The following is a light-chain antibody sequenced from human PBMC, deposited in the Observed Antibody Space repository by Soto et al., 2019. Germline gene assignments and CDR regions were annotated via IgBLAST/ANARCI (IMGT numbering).Light chain of an antibody. CDR3: TAYSGIRNWGL. Sequence: QSVLTQPPSASGSPGQSVTISCTGTSSDVGGYDYVSWYQQHPGKAPKLIISHVTERPSGVPDRFSGSKSGNTASLTISGLQAGDEADYYCTAYSGIRNWGLFGTGTKVTVL. CDR1: SSDVGGYDY. CDR2: HVT. J-gene: IGLJ1*01. V-gene: IGLV2-8*01.